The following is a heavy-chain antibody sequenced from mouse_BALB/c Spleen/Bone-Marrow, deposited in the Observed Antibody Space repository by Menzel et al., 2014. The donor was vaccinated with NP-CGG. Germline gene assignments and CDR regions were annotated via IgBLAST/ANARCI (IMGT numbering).Heavy chain of an antibody. Sequence: LVESGAELVRPGVSVKISCKGSGYTFTDYAMHWVKQSHAKSLEWIGVISTYYGDASYNQKFKGKATMTVDKSSSTAYMELARLTSEVSAIYYCARSGKVRNAMDYWGQGTSVTVSS. J-gene: IGHJ4*01. D-gene: IGHD2-14*01. CDR3: ARSGKVRNAMDY. CDR2: ISTYYGDA. V-gene: IGHV1S137*01. CDR1: GYTFTDYA.